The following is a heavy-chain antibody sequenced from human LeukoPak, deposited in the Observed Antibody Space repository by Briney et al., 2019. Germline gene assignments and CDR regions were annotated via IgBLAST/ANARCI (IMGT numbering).Heavy chain of an antibody. CDR2: IYYSGST. CDR1: GGSISSGGYY. V-gene: IGHV4-31*03. J-gene: IGHJ6*02. Sequence: SETLSLTCTVSGGSISSGGYYWSWIRQHPGKGLEWIGYIYYSGSTYYNPSLKSRVTISVDTSKSQFSLKLSSVTAADTAVYYCARDRLTIFGVVTLYYYGMDVWGQGTTVTVSS. D-gene: IGHD3-3*01. CDR3: ARDRLTIFGVVTLYYYGMDV.